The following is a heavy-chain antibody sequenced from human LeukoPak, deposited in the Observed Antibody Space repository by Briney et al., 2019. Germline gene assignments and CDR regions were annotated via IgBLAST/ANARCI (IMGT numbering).Heavy chain of an antibody. Sequence: SGGSLRLSCAASGFTFSSYAMSWVRQAPGKGLEWVSAIRSSGGSTYYADSVKGRFATSRDNSKNTLYLQMDSLRADDTAVYYCAKDSAIGAAKYYFAYWGRGTLVTVSS. CDR2: IRSSGGST. J-gene: IGHJ4*02. CDR1: GFTFSSYA. CDR3: AKDSAIGAAKYYFAY. V-gene: IGHV3-23*01. D-gene: IGHD6-25*01.